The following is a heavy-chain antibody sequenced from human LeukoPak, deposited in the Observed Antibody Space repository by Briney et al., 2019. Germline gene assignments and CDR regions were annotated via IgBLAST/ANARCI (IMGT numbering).Heavy chain of an antibody. V-gene: IGHV3-64*01. CDR3: AKPPKEGLATEYFQH. CDR2: ISSNGGST. Sequence: PGGSLRLSCAASGFTFSSYAMHWVRQAPGKGLEYVSAISSNGGSTYYANSVKGRFTISRDNSKNTLYLQMNSLRAEDTALYYCAKPPKEGLATEYFQHWGQGTLVTVSS. CDR1: GFTFSSYA. J-gene: IGHJ1*01.